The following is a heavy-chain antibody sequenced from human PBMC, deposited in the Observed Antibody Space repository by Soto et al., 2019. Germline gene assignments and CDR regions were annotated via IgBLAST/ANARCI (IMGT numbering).Heavy chain of an antibody. D-gene: IGHD6-6*01. Sequence: GGSLRLSCAASGFIFSNYALHWVRQAPGKGLEYVSGISSSGGSTYYADSVKGRFTISRDKSKNTLFLQMGSLRAEDMAVYYCASGGSSLNFDSWGQGTLVTVSS. CDR2: ISSSGGST. J-gene: IGHJ4*02. CDR3: ASGGSSLNFDS. V-gene: IGHV3-64*02. CDR1: GFIFSNYA.